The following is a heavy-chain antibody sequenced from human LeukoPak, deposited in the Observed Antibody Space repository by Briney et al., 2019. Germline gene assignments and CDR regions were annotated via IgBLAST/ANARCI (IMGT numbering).Heavy chain of an antibody. CDR1: RHTFTRYW. D-gene: IGHD6-19*01. CDR3: ARHVLAVAGDYYYYYMDV. J-gene: IGHJ6*03. CDR2: IYTGDSDT. V-gene: IGHV5-51*01. Sequence: GESLKISCQGSRHTFTRYWIGWVRQMPGKGLEWMGVIYTGDSDTRYSPSFQGQVTISADKSISIAYLQWSSLKASDTAIYYCARHVLAVAGDYYYYYMDVWGKGTTVTVSS.